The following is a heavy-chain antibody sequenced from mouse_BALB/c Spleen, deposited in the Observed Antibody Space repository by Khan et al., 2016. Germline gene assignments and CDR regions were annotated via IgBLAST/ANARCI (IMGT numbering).Heavy chain of an antibody. CDR2: INPSNGRT. CDR3: ARSSYDPFAY. Sequence: QVQLQQPGAELVKPGASVKLSCKASGYTFTSYWMHWVKQRPGQGLEWIGEINPSNGRTNYNEKFKSKATLTVDKSSSTAYMQLSSLTSEDSAVYYCARSSYDPFAYWGQGTLVTVSA. V-gene: IGHV1S81*02. CDR1: GYTFTSYW. J-gene: IGHJ3*01. D-gene: IGHD2-3*01.